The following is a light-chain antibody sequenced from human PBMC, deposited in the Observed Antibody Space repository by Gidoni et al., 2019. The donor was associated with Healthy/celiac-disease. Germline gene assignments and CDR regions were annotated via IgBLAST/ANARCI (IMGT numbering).Light chain of an antibody. Sequence: EIVLTQSPATLSLSPGERATLSCRASQSVSSYLAWYQQKPGQAPRLLIYDASNRATGIPARCSGSGSGTEFTLTISSLEPEDFAVYYCQQRSNWLSLTFGGGTKVEIK. CDR1: QSVSSY. CDR2: DAS. CDR3: QQRSNWLSLT. J-gene: IGKJ4*01. V-gene: IGKV3-11*01.